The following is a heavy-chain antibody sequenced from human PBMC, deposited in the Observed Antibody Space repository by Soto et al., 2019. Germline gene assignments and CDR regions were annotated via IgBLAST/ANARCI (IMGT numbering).Heavy chain of an antibody. CDR3: ATPRSGSYYYGMDV. J-gene: IGHJ6*02. D-gene: IGHD3-3*01. Sequence: QVQLVQSGAEVKKPGASVKVSCKASGYTFTSYDINWVRQATGQGLEWMGWMNPNSGNTGYAQKFQGRVTMTRNTPIITPYMELSSLRSEDTAVYYCATPRSGSYYYGMDVWGQGPAVTVSS. CDR1: GYTFTSYD. CDR2: MNPNSGNT. V-gene: IGHV1-8*01.